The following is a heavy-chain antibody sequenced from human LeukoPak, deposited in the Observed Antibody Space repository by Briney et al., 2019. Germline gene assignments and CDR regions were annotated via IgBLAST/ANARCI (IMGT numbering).Heavy chain of an antibody. CDR2: IYYSGSS. D-gene: IGHD1-26*01. V-gene: IGHV4-39*01. Sequence: SETLSLTCTVAGDSVTSSSYCWGWIRQPPGKGLEWIGCIYYSGSSYYNSSINSRVTISVDTSKNEFSLRLKSVTATDTALYYCVRHRSGQAWLDPWGQGTLVTVSS. J-gene: IGHJ5*02. CDR1: GDSVTSSSYC. CDR3: VRHRSGQAWLDP.